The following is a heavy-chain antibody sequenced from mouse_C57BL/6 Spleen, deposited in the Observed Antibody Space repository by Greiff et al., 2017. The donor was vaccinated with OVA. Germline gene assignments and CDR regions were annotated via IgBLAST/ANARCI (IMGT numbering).Heavy chain of an antibody. CDR1: GYTFTSYW. Sequence: VQLQQPGAELVKPGASVKMSCKASGYTFTSYWITWVKQRPGQGLEWIGDIYPGSGSTNYNEKFKSKATLTVDTSSSTAYMQLSSLTSEDSAVYYCARDGYYECYFDYWGQGTTLTVSS. CDR3: ARDGYYECYFDY. CDR2: IYPGSGST. V-gene: IGHV1-55*01. J-gene: IGHJ2*01. D-gene: IGHD2-3*01.